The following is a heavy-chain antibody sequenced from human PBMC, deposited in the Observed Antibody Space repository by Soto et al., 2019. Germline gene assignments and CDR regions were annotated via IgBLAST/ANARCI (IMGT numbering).Heavy chain of an antibody. CDR1: GFTFSSYG. CDR2: ISYDGSNK. Sequence: PGGSLRLSCAASGFTFSSYGMHWVRQAPGKGLEWVAVISYDGSNKYYADYVKGRFTISRDNSKNTLYLQMNSLRAEDTVVFYCAKDTPGYSSGWYPVPSGYWGQGTLVTVPQ. V-gene: IGHV3-30*18. J-gene: IGHJ4*02. D-gene: IGHD6-19*01. CDR3: AKDTPGYSSGWYPVPSGY.